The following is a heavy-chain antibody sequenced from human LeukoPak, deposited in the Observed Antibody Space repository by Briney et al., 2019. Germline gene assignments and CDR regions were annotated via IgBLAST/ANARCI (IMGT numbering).Heavy chain of an antibody. V-gene: IGHV4-38-2*02. Sequence: SETLSLTCTVSGYSVSSGNYRGWIRQPPGKGLEWIGSMYHSGDTYKNPSLKSRVTISVDTSKNQLSLKLSSVTAADTAVYYCARSKAHLSTSWYGTWFDPWGQGTLVTVSS. J-gene: IGHJ5*02. CDR1: GYSVSSGNY. CDR2: MYHSGDT. D-gene: IGHD2-2*01. CDR3: ARSKAHLSTSWYGTWFDP.